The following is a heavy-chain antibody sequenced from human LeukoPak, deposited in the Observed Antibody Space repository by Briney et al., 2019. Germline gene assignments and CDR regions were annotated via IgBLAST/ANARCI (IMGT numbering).Heavy chain of an antibody. D-gene: IGHD3-10*01. CDR3: ARATRITMVRGVKVGYYYGMDV. CDR2: ISSSGSTI. Sequence: GGSLRLSCAASGFTFSSYEMNWVRQAPGKGLEWVSYISSSGSTIYYADSVKGRFTISRDNAKNSLYLQMNSLRAEDTAVYYCARATRITMVRGVKVGYYYGMDVWGQGTTVTVSS. CDR1: GFTFSSYE. J-gene: IGHJ6*02. V-gene: IGHV3-48*03.